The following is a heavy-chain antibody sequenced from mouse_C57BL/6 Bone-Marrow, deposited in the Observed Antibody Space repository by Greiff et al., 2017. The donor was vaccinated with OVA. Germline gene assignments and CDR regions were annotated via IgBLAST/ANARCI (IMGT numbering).Heavy chain of an antibody. CDR3: AREGRGAFDY. CDR1: GYAFSSSW. Sequence: VQLQESGPELVKPGASVKISCKASGYAFSSSWMNWVKQRPGKGLEWIGRIYPGDGDTNYNGKFKGKATLTADKSSSTAYMQLSSLTSEDSAVYFCAREGRGAFDYWGQGTTLTVSS. J-gene: IGHJ2*01. V-gene: IGHV1-82*01. CDR2: IYPGDGDT.